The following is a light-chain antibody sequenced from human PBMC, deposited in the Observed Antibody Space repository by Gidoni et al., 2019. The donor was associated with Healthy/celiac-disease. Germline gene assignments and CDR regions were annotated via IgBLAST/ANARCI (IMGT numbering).Light chain of an antibody. CDR2: GAS. CDR3: QQYNNWGALT. CDR1: QSVSSN. Sequence: EIVMTQSPATLSVSPGERATLSCRASQSVSSNLAWYQQKPGQAPRLLIYGASTRATGIPARCSGSGSGTEFTLTISSLQSEDFAVYYCQQYNNWGALTFGGGTKVEIK. J-gene: IGKJ4*01. V-gene: IGKV3-15*01.